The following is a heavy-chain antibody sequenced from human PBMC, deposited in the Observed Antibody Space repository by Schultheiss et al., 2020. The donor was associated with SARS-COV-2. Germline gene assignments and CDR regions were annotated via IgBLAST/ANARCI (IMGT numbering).Heavy chain of an antibody. D-gene: IGHD3-3*01. Sequence: GGSLRLSCAASGFTFSSYSMNWVRQAPGKGLEWVAVISYDGSNKYYADSVKGRFTISRDNSKNTLYLQMNSLRAEDTAVYYCVKGGYYDFWSGYYPEYYYYGMDVWGQGTTVTVSS. CDR1: GFTFSSYS. J-gene: IGHJ6*02. V-gene: IGHV3-30*18. CDR2: ISYDGSNK. CDR3: VKGGYYDFWSGYYPEYYYYGMDV.